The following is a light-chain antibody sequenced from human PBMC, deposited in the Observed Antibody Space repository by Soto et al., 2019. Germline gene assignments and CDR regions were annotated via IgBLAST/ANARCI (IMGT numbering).Light chain of an antibody. CDR3: KHANSFPFT. CDR2: AAS. CDR1: QGISSW. V-gene: IGKV1-12*01. Sequence: DIQMTQSPSSVSASVGDRVTITCRASQGISSWLAWYQKKPGKAPKILIYAASSLQSGVTSRFSGSGSGTDFTLTISSLQPEDFATYYYKHANSFPFTFGPGTKVDI. J-gene: IGKJ3*01.